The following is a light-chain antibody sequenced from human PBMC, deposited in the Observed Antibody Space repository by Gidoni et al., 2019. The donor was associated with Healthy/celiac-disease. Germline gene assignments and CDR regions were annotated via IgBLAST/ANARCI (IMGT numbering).Light chain of an antibody. CDR3: QQRSTCPPT. J-gene: IGKJ4*01. CDR2: DAS. Sequence: ESVLTQSPATLSLSPGDRATLSCRASQRVSSYLAWYQQDPGQAPKLLIYDASNRATGRPARFSGSSSGTDFPLTISRLAPEYFAVYYCQQRSTCPPTFGGGTKVEIK. V-gene: IGKV3-11*01. CDR1: QRVSSY.